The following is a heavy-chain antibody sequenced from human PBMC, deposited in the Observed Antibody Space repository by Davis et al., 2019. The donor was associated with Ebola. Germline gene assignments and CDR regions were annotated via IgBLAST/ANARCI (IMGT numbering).Heavy chain of an antibody. CDR1: GSTFSDYY. Sequence: PGGSLRPSCAAFGSTFSDYYTSWIRQAPGKGLEWVSYISSSGSTIYYADSVKGRFTLSRDNTKNTLSLQMNSLRAEDTAVYYCAKSQDIVIIPAAMPLNYYYYVMDVWGQGTTVTVSS. V-gene: IGHV3-11*01. D-gene: IGHD2-2*01. CDR3: AKSQDIVIIPAAMPLNYYYYVMDV. CDR2: ISSSGSTI. J-gene: IGHJ6*02.